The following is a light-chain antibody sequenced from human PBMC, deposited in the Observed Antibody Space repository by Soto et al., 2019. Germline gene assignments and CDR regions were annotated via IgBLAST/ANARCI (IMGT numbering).Light chain of an antibody. Sequence: IHLTPFPSPRSASVGDRVTIICRASQGINTFLAWYQQKAGKAPKLLIYAASTLQSGVPSRFSGSGSGTDFTLTISSLQSEDFATYYCQQLNSYPITFGQGTRLEIK. J-gene: IGKJ5*01. V-gene: IGKV1-9*01. CDR3: QQLNSYPIT. CDR1: QGINTF. CDR2: AAS.